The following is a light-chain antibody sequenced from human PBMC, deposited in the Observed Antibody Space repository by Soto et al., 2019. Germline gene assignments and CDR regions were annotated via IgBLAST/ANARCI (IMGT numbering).Light chain of an antibody. J-gene: IGKJ2*01. CDR2: DAS. Sequence: DIQMTQSPSTLSASVGDRVTITCRASQSISSWLAWYQQKPGKAPKLLIYDASSLESGVPSRFSGSGSGTEFTLTISSLQPDDFATYYCQQYNIYSPYTFGQGNKLEIK. V-gene: IGKV1-5*01. CDR3: QQYNIYSPYT. CDR1: QSISSW.